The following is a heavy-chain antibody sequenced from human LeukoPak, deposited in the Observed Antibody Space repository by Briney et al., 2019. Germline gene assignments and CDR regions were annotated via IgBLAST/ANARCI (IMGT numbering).Heavy chain of an antibody. CDR1: GDSVSSISVT. V-gene: IGHV6-1*01. Sequence: SQTLSLTCAIYGDSVSSISVTWNWIRQSPSRGLEWQGRTYYRSKWSNDYALSVKSRITIYPDTSKNDFSLQLSSVTPDDTAMYCCVRVKGGIFEFWGQGTPVTVSS. D-gene: IGHD1-26*01. CDR3: VRVKGGIFEF. J-gene: IGHJ4*02. CDR2: TYYRSKWSN.